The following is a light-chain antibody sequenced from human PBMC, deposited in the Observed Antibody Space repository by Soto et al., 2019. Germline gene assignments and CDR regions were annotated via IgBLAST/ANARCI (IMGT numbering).Light chain of an antibody. CDR2: DAS. Sequence: EIVLTQSPATLSLSLGERATLSCRASQSIGSYLGWYQHKLGQPPRLFIYDASNRATGIPVRFSGSGSGTDFTLTISSLKPEDFAVYYCQQRSTWPPFSFGPGTKVDIK. CDR1: QSIGSY. J-gene: IGKJ3*01. CDR3: QQRSTWPPFS. V-gene: IGKV3-11*01.